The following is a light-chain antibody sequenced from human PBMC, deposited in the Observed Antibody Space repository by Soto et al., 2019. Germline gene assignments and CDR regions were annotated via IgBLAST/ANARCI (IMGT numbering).Light chain of an antibody. Sequence: EIVLTQSPGALSLSPGEGATLSCRASQAVISGYLAWYQQKPGQAPRLLMYGVSSRPTGISDSFSGSGSGTEFTLTITRLEPEDFALYYCQQYGVPPFNFGQGTKLQIK. CDR2: GVS. CDR3: QQYGVPPFN. V-gene: IGKV3-20*01. CDR1: QAVISGY. J-gene: IGKJ2*01.